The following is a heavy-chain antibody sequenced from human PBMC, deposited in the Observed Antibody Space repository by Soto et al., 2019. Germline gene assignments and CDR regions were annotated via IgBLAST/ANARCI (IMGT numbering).Heavy chain of an antibody. J-gene: IGHJ4*02. V-gene: IGHV4-31*03. CDR3: ARGRSHAARKYLLHKYYFDD. Sequence: PSETLSLTCTVSGGSISSGGYYWSWIRQHPGKGLEWIGYIYYSGSTYYNPSLKSRVTISVDTSKNQFSLKLSSVTAADTAVYYCARGRSHAARKYLLHKYYFDDWGQGTLVTVSS. CDR1: GGSISSGGYY. CDR2: IYYSGST. D-gene: IGHD2-15*01.